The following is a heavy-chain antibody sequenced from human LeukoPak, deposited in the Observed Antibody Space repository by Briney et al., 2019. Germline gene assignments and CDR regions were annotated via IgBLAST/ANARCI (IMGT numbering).Heavy chain of an antibody. D-gene: IGHD6-6*01. CDR3: ARDSSEGYFQH. CDR2: IYYSGST. Sequence: PSETLSLTCTVSGGSISSSSYYWGWIRQPPGKGLEWIGSIYYSGSTYYNPSLKSRVTISVDTSKNQFSLKLSSVTAADTAVYYCARDSSEGYFQHWGQGTLVTVSS. CDR1: GGSISSSSYY. V-gene: IGHV4-39*02. J-gene: IGHJ1*01.